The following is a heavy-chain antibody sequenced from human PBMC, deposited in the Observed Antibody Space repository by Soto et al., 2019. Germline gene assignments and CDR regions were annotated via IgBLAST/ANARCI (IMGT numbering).Heavy chain of an antibody. CDR2: INHSGST. V-gene: IGHV4-34*01. Sequence: QVQLQQWGAGLLKPSETLSLTCAVYGGSFSGYYWSWIRQPPGKGLEWIGEINHSGSTNYNPSLKSRVTISVDTFKNQFSLKLSSVTAADTAVYYCARGPKNTVTTRGFDPWGQGTLVTVSS. CDR3: ARGPKNTVTTRGFDP. CDR1: GGSFSGYY. J-gene: IGHJ5*02. D-gene: IGHD4-17*01.